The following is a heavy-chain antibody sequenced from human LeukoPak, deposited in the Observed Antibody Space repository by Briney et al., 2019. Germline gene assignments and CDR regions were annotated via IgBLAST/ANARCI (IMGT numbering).Heavy chain of an antibody. CDR3: AKDRYSNYGNWFDP. CDR1: GFIFSEYA. CDR2: ISGGGGTT. D-gene: IGHD4-11*01. V-gene: IGHV3-23*01. J-gene: IGHJ5*02. Sequence: AGGSLRLSCAASGFIFSEYAMNWVRQAPGKGLKWVSAISGGGGTTHYADSVKGRFAVSRDNSKNILYLQMTNLRHEDTALYYCAKDRYSNYGNWFDPWGQGTQVTVIS.